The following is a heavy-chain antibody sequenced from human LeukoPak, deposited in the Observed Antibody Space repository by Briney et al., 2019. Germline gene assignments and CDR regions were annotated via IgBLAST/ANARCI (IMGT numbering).Heavy chain of an antibody. J-gene: IGHJ4*02. D-gene: IGHD7-27*01. CDR3: ASLGSNSLFDY. CDR2: INHSGST. V-gene: IGHV4-34*01. Sequence: PPETLSLTCAVYGGSFSGYYWSWIRQPPGKGLEWIGEINHSGSTNYNPSLKSRVTISVDTSKNQFSLKLSSVTAADTAVYYCASLGSNSLFDYWGQGTLVTVSS. CDR1: GGSFSGYY.